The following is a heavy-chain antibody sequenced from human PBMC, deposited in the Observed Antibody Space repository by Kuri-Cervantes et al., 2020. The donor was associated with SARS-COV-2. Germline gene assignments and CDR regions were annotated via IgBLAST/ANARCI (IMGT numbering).Heavy chain of an antibody. D-gene: IGHD2-15*01. Sequence: GGSLRLSCAASGFTFSSHSMNWVRQAPGKGLEWVSCTSSGSTYIYYVDSVKGRFTIPRDNAKNSLYLQMNSLRAEDTAVYYCARAGGSGGTSNYYYYMDAWGKGTTVTVSS. CDR3: ARAGGSGGTSNYYYYMDA. CDR1: GFTFSSHS. V-gene: IGHV3-21*01. CDR2: TSSGSTYI. J-gene: IGHJ6*03.